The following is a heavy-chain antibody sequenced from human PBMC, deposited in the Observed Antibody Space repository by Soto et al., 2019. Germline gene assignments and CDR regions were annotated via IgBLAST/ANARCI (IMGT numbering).Heavy chain of an antibody. CDR1: GGTLSRYA. CDR3: ARRGSGSDRVGMDV. D-gene: IGHD3-10*01. J-gene: IGHJ6*02. V-gene: IGHV1-69*13. Sequence: SVKVSCTASGGTLSRYAISLARQAPGQGLEWMGGIIPIFGTENYAQKFQGRVTITADESTRTAYMELSSLRSEDTAVYYCARRGSGSDRVGMDVWGQGTTVTVSS. CDR2: IIPIFGTE.